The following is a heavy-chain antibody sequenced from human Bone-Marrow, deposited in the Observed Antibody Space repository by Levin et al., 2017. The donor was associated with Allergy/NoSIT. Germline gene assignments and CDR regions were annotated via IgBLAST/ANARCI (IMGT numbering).Heavy chain of an antibody. CDR1: GYTFTDYY. CDR2: ISPNSGGT. D-gene: IGHD1-1*01. CDR3: ASHGPQTESTPRWLAP. Sequence: GESLKISCKASGYTFTDYYIHWVRQAPGQGLEWMGWISPNSGGTNYAQKFQGRVTVTRDTSISTAYMDLSRLRSDDTAVYYCASHGPQTESTPRWLAPWGQGTLVTVSS. V-gene: IGHV1-2*02. J-gene: IGHJ5*02.